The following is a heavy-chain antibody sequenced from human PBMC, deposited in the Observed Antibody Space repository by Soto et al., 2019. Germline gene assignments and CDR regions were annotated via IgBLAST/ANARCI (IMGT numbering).Heavy chain of an antibody. CDR3: ARDQFGSGWYQWQAFDI. D-gene: IGHD6-19*01. CDR2: IWYDGSNK. CDR1: GFTFSSYG. V-gene: IGHV3-33*01. Sequence: GGSLRLSCAASGFTFSSYGMHWVRQAPGKGLEWVAVIWYDGSNKYYADSVKGRFTISRDNSKNTLYLQMNSLRAEDTAVYYCARDQFGSGWYQWQAFDIWGQGTMVTVSS. J-gene: IGHJ3*02.